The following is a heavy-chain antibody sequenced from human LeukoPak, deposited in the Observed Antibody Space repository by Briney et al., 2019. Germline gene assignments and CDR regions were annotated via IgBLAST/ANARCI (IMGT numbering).Heavy chain of an antibody. CDR1: GFTFSNYA. CDR2: ISISGSTI. CDR3: ATSYSG. Sequence: GGSLRLSCAASGFTFSNYAMRWVRQDPGKGLAWVSYISISGSTIYYADSVRGRFTISRDNAKNSLYLQMNSLRAEDTAVYYCATSYSGWGQGTLVTVSS. J-gene: IGHJ4*02. D-gene: IGHD6-13*01. V-gene: IGHV3-48*03.